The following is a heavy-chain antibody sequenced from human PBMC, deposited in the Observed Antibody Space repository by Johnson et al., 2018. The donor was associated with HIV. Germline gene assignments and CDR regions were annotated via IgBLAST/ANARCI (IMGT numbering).Heavy chain of an antibody. Sequence: VQLVESGGGLVQPGGSLKLSCAASGFNFSGSAMHWVRQTSGNGLEWVGHIGTKKDDYATDYLASLKDRFIVSRDDSKNTVYLQMNSLRAEDTAVYYCAKDQYRKLTTVAGIWGQGTMVTVSS. V-gene: IGHV3-73*01. CDR1: GFNFSGSA. D-gene: IGHD4-17*01. CDR3: AKDQYRKLTTVAGI. J-gene: IGHJ3*02. CDR2: IGTKKDDYAT.